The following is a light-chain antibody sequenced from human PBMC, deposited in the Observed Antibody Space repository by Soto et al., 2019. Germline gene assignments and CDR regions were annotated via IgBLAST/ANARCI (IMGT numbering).Light chain of an antibody. CDR3: QQYNNWPPGT. J-gene: IGKJ4*01. Sequence: EVVMTQSPATLSVSPGERATLSCRASQSVSSNLAWYQQKPGQAPRLLIYGASTRATDIPGRSRGSGSGTEFTLTISSLQSEDFAVYYCQQYNNWPPGTFGGGTKVEIK. V-gene: IGKV3-15*01. CDR1: QSVSSN. CDR2: GAS.